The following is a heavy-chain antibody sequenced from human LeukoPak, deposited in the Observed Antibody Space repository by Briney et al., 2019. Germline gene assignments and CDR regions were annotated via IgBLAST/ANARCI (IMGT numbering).Heavy chain of an antibody. J-gene: IGHJ4*02. V-gene: IGHV3-23*01. CDR2: ISGSGGST. D-gene: IGHD6-19*01. CDR3: AKDHQWLVPTPYYFDY. CDR1: GFTFSSYA. Sequence: GGSLRLSCAASGFTFSSYAMSWVRQAPGKGLEWVSAISGSGGSTYYADSVKGRFTISRDNSKNTLYLQMNSLRAEDTAVYYCAKDHQWLVPTPYYFDYWGQGTLVPVSS.